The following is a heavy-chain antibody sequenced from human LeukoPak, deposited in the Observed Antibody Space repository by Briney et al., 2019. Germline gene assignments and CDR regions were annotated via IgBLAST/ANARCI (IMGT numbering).Heavy chain of an antibody. V-gene: IGHV3-48*04. D-gene: IGHD6-19*01. Sequence: EGSLRLSCAASGFTFSSYGMHWVRQAPGKGLEWLSFITTNGNSIYYADSVRGRFTISRDDAKNSLYLQINSLRAEDTAVYYCVRDRAVANIGQLSPFHYCGQGTLVTVSS. CDR2: ITTNGNSI. CDR3: VRDRAVANIGQLSPFHY. CDR1: GFTFSSYG. J-gene: IGHJ4*02.